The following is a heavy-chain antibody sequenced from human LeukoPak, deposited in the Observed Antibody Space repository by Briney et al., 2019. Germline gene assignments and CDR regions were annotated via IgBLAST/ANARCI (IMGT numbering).Heavy chain of an antibody. CDR1: GYPISSGYY. D-gene: IGHD6-19*01. V-gene: IGHV4-38-2*02. CDR2: IYHSGST. Sequence: SETLSLTCAVSGYPISSGYYWGWIRQPPGKGLEWIGSIYHSGSTYYNPSLKSRVTISVDTSKNQFSLKLSSVTAADTAVYYCARETIAVAGNWFDPWGQGTLVTVSS. CDR3: ARETIAVAGNWFDP. J-gene: IGHJ5*02.